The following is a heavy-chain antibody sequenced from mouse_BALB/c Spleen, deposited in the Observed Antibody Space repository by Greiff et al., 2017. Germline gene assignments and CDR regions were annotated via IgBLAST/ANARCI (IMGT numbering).Heavy chain of an antibody. J-gene: IGHJ1*01. D-gene: IGHD1-1*01. CDR3: TRDRKKFEDYGSWYFDV. CDR2: ISSGGSYT. CDR1: GFTFSSYT. V-gene: IGHV5-6-4*01. Sequence: EVMLVESGGGLVKPGGSLKLSCAASGFTFSSYTMSWVRQTPEKRLEWVATISSGGSYTYYPDSVKGRFTISRDNAKNTLYLQMSSLKSEDTAMYYCTRDRKKFEDYGSWYFDVWGAGTTVTVSS.